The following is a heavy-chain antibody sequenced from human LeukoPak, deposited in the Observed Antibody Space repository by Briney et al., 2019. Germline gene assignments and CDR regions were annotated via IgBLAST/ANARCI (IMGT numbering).Heavy chain of an antibody. CDR2: IYYSGST. CDR1: GGSISSSSYY. CDR3: ARVTRCSSTSCYFLLDP. D-gene: IGHD2-2*01. Sequence: SETLSLTCTVSGGSISSSSYYWGWIRQPPGKGLEWIGSIYYSGSTYYNPSLKSRVTISVDTSKNQFSLKLSSVTAADTAVYYCARVTRCSSTSCYFLLDPWGQGTLVTVSS. V-gene: IGHV4-39*07. J-gene: IGHJ5*02.